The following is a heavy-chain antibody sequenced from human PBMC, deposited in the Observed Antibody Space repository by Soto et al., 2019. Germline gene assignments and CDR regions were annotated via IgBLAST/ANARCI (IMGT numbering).Heavy chain of an antibody. CDR1: GFTFSRYA. CDR3: ARDPPYCPNGVCYYFDY. V-gene: IGHV3-30-3*01. D-gene: IGHD2-8*01. J-gene: IGHJ4*02. CDR2: ISYDGSNK. Sequence: QVQLVESGGGVVQPGRSLRLSCAASGFTFSRYAMHWVRQAPGKGLEWVAVISYDGSNKYYADSVKGRFTISRDNSKNTLYLQMNSLRAEDTAVYYCARDPPYCPNGVCYYFDYWGQGTLVTVSS.